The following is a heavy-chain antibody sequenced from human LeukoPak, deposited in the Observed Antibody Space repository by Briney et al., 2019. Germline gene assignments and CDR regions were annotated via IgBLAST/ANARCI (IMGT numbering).Heavy chain of an antibody. CDR1: GFTFSSYA. CDR3: APGEQQLGY. D-gene: IGHD6-13*01. CDR2: ISGSGGST. J-gene: IGHJ4*02. Sequence: PGGALRLSCAASGFTFSSYAMSWVRQAPGKGLEWVSAISGSGGSTYYADSVKGRFTISIDNSKNTLYLQMNSLRAEDTAVYYCAPGEQQLGYWGQGTLVTVSS. V-gene: IGHV3-23*01.